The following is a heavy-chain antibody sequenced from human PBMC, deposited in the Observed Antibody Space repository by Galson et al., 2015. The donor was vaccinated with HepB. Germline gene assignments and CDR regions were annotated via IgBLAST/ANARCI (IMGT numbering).Heavy chain of an antibody. CDR1: GYTFSSYG. CDR3: AKELPLRLGSGGTYYYYGMDV. CDR2: IWYDGSNK. J-gene: IGHJ6*02. V-gene: IGHV3-33*06. Sequence: SLRLSCAASGYTFSSYGMHWVRQAPGKGLEWVAVIWYDGSNKYYADSVKGRFTISRDNSKNTLYLQMNSLRAEDTAVYYCAKELPLRLGSGGTYYYYGMDVWGQGTTVTVSS. D-gene: IGHD3-10*01.